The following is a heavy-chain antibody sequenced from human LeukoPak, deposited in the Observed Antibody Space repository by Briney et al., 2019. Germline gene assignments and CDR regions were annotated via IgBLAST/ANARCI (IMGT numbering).Heavy chain of an antibody. D-gene: IGHD6-19*01. Sequence: GGSLRLSCAASGFTFSSYGMYWVRQAPGKGLEWVAVISYDGSNKYYADSVKGRFTISRDNSKNTLYLQMNSLRAEDTAVYYCARGGKRAVAGTRSPQYFQHWGQGTLVTVSS. CDR2: ISYDGSNK. J-gene: IGHJ1*01. V-gene: IGHV3-30*03. CDR3: ARGGKRAVAGTRSPQYFQH. CDR1: GFTFSSYG.